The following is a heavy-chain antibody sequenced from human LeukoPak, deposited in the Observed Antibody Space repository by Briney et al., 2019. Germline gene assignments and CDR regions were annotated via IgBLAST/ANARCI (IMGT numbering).Heavy chain of an antibody. CDR3: ARGRGWNWFDP. Sequence: SETLSLTCAVYGGSFSGYYWSWIRQPPGKGLEWIGEINHSGGTNYNPSLKSRVTISVDTSKNQFSLKLSSVTAADTAVYYCARGRGWNWFDPWGQGTLVTVSS. J-gene: IGHJ5*02. CDR1: GGSFSGYY. CDR2: INHSGGT. D-gene: IGHD2-15*01. V-gene: IGHV4-34*01.